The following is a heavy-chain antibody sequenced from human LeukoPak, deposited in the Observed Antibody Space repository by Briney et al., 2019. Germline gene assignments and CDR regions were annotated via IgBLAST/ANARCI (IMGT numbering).Heavy chain of an antibody. J-gene: IGHJ5*02. D-gene: IGHD2-2*02. CDR1: RGTFSSYA. CDR2: IIPIFGTA. CDR3: ARVGGGKYCSITSCYMRGWFDP. Sequence: SVKVSCKASRGTFSSYAISWVRQAPGQGLEWMGGIIPIFGTANYAQKFQGRVTITADESTSTAYMELSSLRSEDTAVYYCARVGGGKYCSITSCYMRGWFDPWGQGTLVTVSS. V-gene: IGHV1-69*13.